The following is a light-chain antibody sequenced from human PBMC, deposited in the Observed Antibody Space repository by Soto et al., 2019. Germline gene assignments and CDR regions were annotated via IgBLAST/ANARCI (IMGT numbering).Light chain of an antibody. CDR1: SSNIGAAYD. J-gene: IGLJ3*02. CDR2: GNN. CDR3: PSYDSSLSGWV. Sequence: QSVLTQPPSVSGAPGQKVTISGTRSSSNIGAAYDVHWYQHLPGTAPKLLIYGNNNRPSGVPDRFSGSKSGTSASLAITGLQAEDEADYYCPSYDSSLSGWVFGGGTKLTVL. V-gene: IGLV1-40*01.